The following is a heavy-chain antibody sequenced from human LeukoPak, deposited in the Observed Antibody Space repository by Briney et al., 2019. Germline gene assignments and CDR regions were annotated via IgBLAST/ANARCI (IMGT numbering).Heavy chain of an antibody. CDR1: GGTFSSYA. CDR3: ARTRSGCTTTNCYPYDMDV. CDR2: IIPVFGAA. Sequence: ASVKVSCKTSGGTFSSYAVSWVRQAPGQGLEWLGGIIPVFGAANYAQKFQARVTLTADGSTNTAYMDLSGLRSEDMAVYYCARTRSGCTTTNCYPYDMDVWGQGTTVTVSS. D-gene: IGHD2-2*01. J-gene: IGHJ6*02. V-gene: IGHV1-69*13.